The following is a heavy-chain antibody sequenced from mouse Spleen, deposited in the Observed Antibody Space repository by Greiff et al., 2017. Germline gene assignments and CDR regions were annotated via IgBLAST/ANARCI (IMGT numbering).Heavy chain of an antibody. J-gene: IGHJ2*01. D-gene: IGHD4-1*01. CDR1: GFTFTDYY. CDR2: IRNKANGYTT. V-gene: IGHV7-3*01. CDR3: ASSNWDFYYFDY. Sequence: EVQRVESGGGLVQPGGSLSLSCAASGFTFTDYYMSWVRQPPGKALEWLGFIRNKANGYTTEYSASVKGRFTISRDNSQSILYLQMNALRAEDSATYYCASSNWDFYYFDYWGQGTTLTVSS.